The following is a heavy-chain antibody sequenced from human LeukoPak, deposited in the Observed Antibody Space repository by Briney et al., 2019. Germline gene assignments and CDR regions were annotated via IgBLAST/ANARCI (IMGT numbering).Heavy chain of an antibody. CDR2: MSYSGST. CDR3: ARRRQYYYDSSGYFSRTTSIYYFDY. D-gene: IGHD3-22*01. Sequence: SETLSLTCTVSGGSINSGLYYWGWIRQPPGKGLEWIGRMSYSGSTNYNPSLKSRVTISVDTSKNQFSLKLSSVTAADTAVYYCARRRQYYYDSSGYFSRTTSIYYFDYWGQGTLVTVSS. J-gene: IGHJ4*02. CDR1: GGSINSGLYY. V-gene: IGHV4-39*07.